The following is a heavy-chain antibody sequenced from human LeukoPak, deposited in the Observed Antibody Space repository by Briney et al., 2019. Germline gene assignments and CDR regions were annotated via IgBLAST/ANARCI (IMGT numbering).Heavy chain of an antibody. CDR2: ISYGGSNK. V-gene: IGHV3-30*03. Sequence: GGSLRLSCAASGFTFSAHWMSWVRQAPGKGLEWVAVISYGGSNKYYADSVKGRFTISRDNSKNTLYLQMNSLRAEDTAVYYCARDRRLLSYSFDYWGQGTLVTVSS. CDR1: GFTFSAHW. D-gene: IGHD2-21*02. J-gene: IGHJ4*02. CDR3: ARDRRLLSYSFDY.